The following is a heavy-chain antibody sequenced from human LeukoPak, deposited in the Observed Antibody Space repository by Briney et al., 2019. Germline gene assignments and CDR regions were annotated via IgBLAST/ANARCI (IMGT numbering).Heavy chain of an antibody. D-gene: IGHD3-9*01. V-gene: IGHV1-69*05. CDR1: GGTFISYA. J-gene: IGHJ3*02. CDR3: ASDNFDWLLSGAFDI. CDR2: IIPIFGTA. Sequence: GASVKVSCKASGGTFISYAISWVRQAPGQGLEWMGGIIPIFGTANYAQKFQGRVTITTDESTSTAYMELSSLRSEDTAVYYCASDNFDWLLSGAFDIWGQGTMVTVSS.